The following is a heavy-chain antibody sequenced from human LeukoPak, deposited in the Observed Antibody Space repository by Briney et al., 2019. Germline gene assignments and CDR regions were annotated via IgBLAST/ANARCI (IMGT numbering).Heavy chain of an antibody. CDR2: IDPSSTYI. CDR3: ARFVPRSRYCSSTSCYINYFDY. J-gene: IGHJ4*02. Sequence: PGGSLRLSCAASGFTFRSYSMNWVRQAPGKGLEWVSAIDPSSTYIYYADSVKGRFTISRDNAKNSLYLQMNSLRAEDTAVYYCARFVPRSRYCSSTSCYINYFDYWGQGTLVTVSS. V-gene: IGHV3-21*01. CDR1: GFTFRSYS. D-gene: IGHD2-2*02.